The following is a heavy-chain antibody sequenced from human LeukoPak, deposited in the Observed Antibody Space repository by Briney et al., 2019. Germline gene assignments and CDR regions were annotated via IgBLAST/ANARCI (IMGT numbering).Heavy chain of an antibody. CDR2: INNDGSGT. Sequence: LRLSCASSGFSFSTTWMRWVRQVPGKGLVWVSLINNDGSGTGFADSVKGRFTISRDNVKNTLYLQMNSLRAEDTAVYYCARDNYYRLDFWGQGALVTVSS. J-gene: IGHJ4*02. V-gene: IGHV3-74*01. CDR1: GFSFSTTW. CDR3: ARDNYYRLDF. D-gene: IGHD4-11*01.